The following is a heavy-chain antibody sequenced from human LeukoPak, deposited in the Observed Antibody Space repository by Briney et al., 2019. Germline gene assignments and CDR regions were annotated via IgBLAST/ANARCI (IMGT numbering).Heavy chain of an antibody. D-gene: IGHD3-3*01. V-gene: IGHV3-30*03. CDR1: GFTFSSYG. CDR3: ARDSYDFWSGYSLYYYYMDV. J-gene: IGHJ6*03. CDR2: ISYDGSNK. Sequence: GGSLRLSCAASGFTFSSYGMHWVRQAPGKGLEWVAVISYDGSNKYYADSVKGRLTISRDNSKNTLYLQMNSLRAEDTAVYYCARDSYDFWSGYSLYYYYMDVWGKGTTVTVSS.